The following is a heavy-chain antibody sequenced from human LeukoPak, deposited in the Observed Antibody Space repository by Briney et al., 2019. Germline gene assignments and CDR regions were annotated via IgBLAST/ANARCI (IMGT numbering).Heavy chain of an antibody. CDR3: ATNAGGISAFFDI. Sequence: VKLSCKVSGYTFTNDYMHWVRQAHGKGLEWMGLVYTEDRETIYAEKFQNRVTITADTSTDTAYMELSSLRSEDTAVYYCATNAGGISAFFDIWGQGTMVTVSS. D-gene: IGHD2-8*02. CDR1: GYTFTNDY. J-gene: IGHJ3*02. V-gene: IGHV1-69-2*01. CDR2: VYTEDRET.